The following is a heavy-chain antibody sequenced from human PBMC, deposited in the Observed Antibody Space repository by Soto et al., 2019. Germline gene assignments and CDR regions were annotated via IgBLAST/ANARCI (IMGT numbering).Heavy chain of an antibody. CDR1: GFTFSSYG. V-gene: IGHV3-33*01. Sequence: PGGSLRLSCAASGFTFSSYGMHWVRQAPGKGLEWVAVIWYDGSNKYYADSVKGRFIISRDNSKNTLFLQMNSPRAEDTAVYYCARDLGMATITFSDYWGQGTLVTVS. CDR2: IWYDGSNK. CDR3: ARDLGMATITFSDY. J-gene: IGHJ4*02. D-gene: IGHD5-12*01.